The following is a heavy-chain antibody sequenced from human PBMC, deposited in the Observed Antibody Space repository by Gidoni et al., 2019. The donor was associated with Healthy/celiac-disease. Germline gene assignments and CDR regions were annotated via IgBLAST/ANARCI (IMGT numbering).Heavy chain of an antibody. CDR3: ARGRLEYQLLYTVRKYWYFDL. Sequence: QVQLQESCPGLEKPSAPLSLTCTVSGCSLISYYWSGIRRPAGKGLEWIGRIYTSASTNYNPSLKTLVTMSVDTSKNQSSLKLSSVTAADTAVYYCARGRLEYQLLYTVRKYWYFDLWGRGTLVTVSS. CDR1: GCSLISYY. J-gene: IGHJ2*01. CDR2: IYTSAST. D-gene: IGHD2-2*02. V-gene: IGHV4-4*07.